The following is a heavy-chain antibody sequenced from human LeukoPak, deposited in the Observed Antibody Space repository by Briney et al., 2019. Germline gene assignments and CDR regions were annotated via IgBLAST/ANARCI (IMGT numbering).Heavy chain of an antibody. J-gene: IGHJ4*02. D-gene: IGHD5-18*01. Sequence: GGSLRLSCVASGFIFSNYPMHWVRQAPGKGLEWVSSISSSSSYIYYADSVKGRFTISRDNAKNSLYLQMNSLRAEDTAVYYCARGGYSYGEAFDYWGQGTLVTVSS. V-gene: IGHV3-21*01. CDR3: ARGGYSYGEAFDY. CDR1: GFIFSNYP. CDR2: ISSSSSYI.